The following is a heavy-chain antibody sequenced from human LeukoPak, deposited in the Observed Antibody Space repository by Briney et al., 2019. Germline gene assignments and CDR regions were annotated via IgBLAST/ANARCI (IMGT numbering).Heavy chain of an antibody. D-gene: IGHD3-22*01. Sequence: GGSLRLSCAASGFTFDDYAMRWVRQAPGKGLEWVSGISWNSGSIGYADSVKGRFTISRDNAKNSLYLQMNSLRAEDTALYCCAKDRDYYDSSGYFDYWGQGTLVTVSS. CDR3: AKDRDYYDSSGYFDY. CDR1: GFTFDDYA. J-gene: IGHJ4*02. V-gene: IGHV3-9*01. CDR2: ISWNSGSI.